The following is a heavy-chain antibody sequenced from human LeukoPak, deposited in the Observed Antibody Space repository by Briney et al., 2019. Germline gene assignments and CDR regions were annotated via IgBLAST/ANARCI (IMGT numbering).Heavy chain of an antibody. CDR1: GFTFISYA. V-gene: IGHV3-21*03. Sequence: GGSLRLSCAASGFTFISYAMSWVRQAPGKGLEWVSYISSSSSYIYYVDSVRGRFTISRDNANNSLYLQMNSLRAEDTAVYYCTTEDVDIVATMPDYWGQGTLVTVSS. CDR2: ISSSSSYI. CDR3: TTEDVDIVATMPDY. D-gene: IGHD5-12*01. J-gene: IGHJ4*02.